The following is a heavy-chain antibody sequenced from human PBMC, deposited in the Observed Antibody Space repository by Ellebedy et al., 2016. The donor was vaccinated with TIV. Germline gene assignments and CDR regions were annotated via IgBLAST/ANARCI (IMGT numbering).Heavy chain of an antibody. D-gene: IGHD4-23*01. V-gene: IGHV3-23*01. Sequence: GESLKISCTASGLTFSSHAMSWVRQAPGQVLEWVSSITDSGDNTYYADSVKGRFTISRDNSKNTLDLQMNSLRAEDTAVYYCARDPVGVGPAFDIWGQGTMVTVSS. CDR3: ARDPVGVGPAFDI. J-gene: IGHJ3*02. CDR1: GLTFSSHA. CDR2: ITDSGDNT.